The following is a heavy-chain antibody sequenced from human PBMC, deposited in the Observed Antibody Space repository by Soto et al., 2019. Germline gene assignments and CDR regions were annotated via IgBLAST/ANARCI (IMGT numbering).Heavy chain of an antibody. CDR3: ARHGNGDDY. CDR2: IRSYNNST. D-gene: IGHD2-8*01. Sequence: QVQLVQSGAEVKKPGASVKVSCKASGYTFTSYGVNWVRQAPGQGLEWMGWIRSYNNSTNYTQKLQGRVTMTTDTSTNTAYMELRSLRSDDTAVYYCARHGNGDDYWGQGTLVTVSS. V-gene: IGHV1-18*01. CDR1: GYTFTSYG. J-gene: IGHJ4*02.